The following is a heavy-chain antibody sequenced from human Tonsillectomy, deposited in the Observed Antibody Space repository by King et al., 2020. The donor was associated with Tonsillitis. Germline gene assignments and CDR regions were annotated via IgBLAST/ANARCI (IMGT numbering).Heavy chain of an antibody. CDR2: IKQDGSEK. D-gene: IGHD3-10*01. CDR1: GFTFSTYR. CDR3: ARWVRVGGSDF. J-gene: IGHJ4*02. Sequence: VQLVESGGGLVQPGGSLRLSCVASGFTFSTYRMIWVRQAPGKGLEWVANIKQDGSEKYYVDSVKGRFTISRDNAKSSLYLQMNSLRAEDTAVYYCARWVRVGGSDFWGQGTLVTVSS. V-gene: IGHV3-7*01.